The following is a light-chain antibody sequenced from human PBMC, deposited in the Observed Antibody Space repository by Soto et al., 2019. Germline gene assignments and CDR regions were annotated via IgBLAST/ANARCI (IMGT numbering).Light chain of an antibody. CDR3: CSYAGSTTVL. J-gene: IGLJ2*01. CDR2: EGS. V-gene: IGLV2-23*01. Sequence: QSALTQPASVSGSPGQSITISCTGTSSDVGNFNFVSWYQQHPGKAPKLIIYEGSKRPSGVSNRFSGSKSGNTASLTISGLQAEDEADYYCCSYAGSTTVLFGGGTKLTV. CDR1: SSDVGNFNF.